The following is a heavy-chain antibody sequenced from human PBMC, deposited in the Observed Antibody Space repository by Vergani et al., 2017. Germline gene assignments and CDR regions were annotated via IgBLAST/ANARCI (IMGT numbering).Heavy chain of an antibody. CDR2: VSFRGDT. CDR1: GASVNSYY. D-gene: IGHD3-10*01. V-gene: IGHV4-59*02. Sequence: QVKLQESGPGLVKPSETLSLTCTVSGASVNSYYWSWIRQPPGKGLEWMGYVSFRGDTLYDPSVKGRMTISLNTSSNQFSLYPTSVTAADTAVYYCARSRIYYGAGSPDYWVQGTLVTVSS. CDR3: ARSRIYYGAGSPDY. J-gene: IGHJ4*02.